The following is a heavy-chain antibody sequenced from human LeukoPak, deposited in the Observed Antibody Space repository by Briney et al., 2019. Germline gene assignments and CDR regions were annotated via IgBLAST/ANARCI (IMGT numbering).Heavy chain of an antibody. D-gene: IGHD6-25*01. Sequence: GGSLRLSCATSGFIFSSYGMHWVRQAPGKGLEWVAVISYDGSNKYYAESVKGRFSISRDNSKNTLYLQMNSLRAEDTAVYYCAKDGRQQRLLYYFDYWGQGTLVTVSS. CDR3: AKDGRQQRLLYYFDY. V-gene: IGHV3-30*18. CDR2: ISYDGSNK. CDR1: GFIFSSYG. J-gene: IGHJ4*02.